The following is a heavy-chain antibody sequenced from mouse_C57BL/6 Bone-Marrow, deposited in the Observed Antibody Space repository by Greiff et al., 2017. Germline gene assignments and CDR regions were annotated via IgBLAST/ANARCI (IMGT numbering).Heavy chain of an antibody. CDR1: GFTFSDFY. V-gene: IGHV7-1*01. D-gene: IGHD2-4*01. J-gene: IGHJ1*03. CDR3: ARDYYDYDHDGYWYFDV. CDR2: SRNKANDYTT. Sequence: EVQGVESGGGLVQSGRSLRLSCATSGFTFSDFYMEWVRQAPGKGLEWIAASRNKANDYTTEYSASVKGRFIVSRDTSQSILYLQMNALRAEDTAIYYCARDYYDYDHDGYWYFDVWGTGTTVTVSS.